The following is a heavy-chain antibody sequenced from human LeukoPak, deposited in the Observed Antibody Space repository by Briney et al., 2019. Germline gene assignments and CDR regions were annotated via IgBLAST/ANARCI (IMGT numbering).Heavy chain of an antibody. D-gene: IGHD6-19*01. Sequence: GGSLRLSCAASGFTFSTYWMHWVRQAPGKGLVWVSRINSDGSDTTYADSVKGRFTISRDNAKNTLYLQMNSLRAEDTAVYYCAREGNSGWRDDDFDIWGQGTMVTVSS. CDR1: GFTFSTYW. CDR2: INSDGSDT. V-gene: IGHV3-74*01. J-gene: IGHJ3*02. CDR3: AREGNSGWRDDDFDI.